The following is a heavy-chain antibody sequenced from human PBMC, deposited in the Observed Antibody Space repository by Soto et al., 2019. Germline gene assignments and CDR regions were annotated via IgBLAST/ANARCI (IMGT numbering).Heavy chain of an antibody. CDR3: ARKAPMYYYGMDV. Sequence: QPGGSLRLSCAASGFTFSSYWMSWVRQAPGKGLEWVANIKQDGSEKYYVDSVKGRFTISRDNAKNSLYLQMNSLRAEDTAVYCCARKAPMYYYGMDVWGQGTTVTVSS. J-gene: IGHJ6*02. V-gene: IGHV3-7*03. CDR2: IKQDGSEK. CDR1: GFTFSSYW.